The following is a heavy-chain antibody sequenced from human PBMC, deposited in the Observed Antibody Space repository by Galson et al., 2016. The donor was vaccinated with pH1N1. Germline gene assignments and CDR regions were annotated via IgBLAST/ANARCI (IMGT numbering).Heavy chain of an antibody. CDR3: TTGGQEFGELPPDPFDP. D-gene: IGHD3-10*01. CDR2: IKSKTDGGTT. CDR1: GFTFSNAW. V-gene: IGHV3-15*01. J-gene: IGHJ5*02. Sequence: SLRLSCAASGFTFSNAWMSWVRQAPGKGLEWVGRIKSKTDGGTTDYAAPVKGRFTISRDDSKNTLYLQMNSLKTEDTAVYFCTTGGQEFGELPPDPFDPWGQGTLVTVSS.